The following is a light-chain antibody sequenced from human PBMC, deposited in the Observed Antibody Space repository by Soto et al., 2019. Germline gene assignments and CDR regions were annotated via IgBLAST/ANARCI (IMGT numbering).Light chain of an antibody. J-gene: IGKJ5*01. V-gene: IGKV4-1*01. CDR2: WAS. CDR3: QQYYSTPIT. CDR1: QSVLYSSNNKNY. Sequence: DIVMTQSPDSLAVSLGERATINCRSSQSVLYSSNNKNYLAWFQQKPGQPPNLLIYWASTRETGVPDRFSGSGSGTEFALTISSRQAQDVAVYYCQQYYSTPITFGQGTRLEIK.